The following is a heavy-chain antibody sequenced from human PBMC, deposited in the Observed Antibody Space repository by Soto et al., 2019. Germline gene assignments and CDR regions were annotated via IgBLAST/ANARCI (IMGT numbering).Heavy chain of an antibody. Sequence: SETLSLTCTVSGGSISRSSYYWGWIRQPPGKGLEWIGSIYYSGSTYYNPSLKSQVTISVDTSKNQFSLKLSSVTAADTAVYYCARDQLEGSWFDPWGQGTLVTVSS. CDR3: ARDQLEGSWFDP. CDR2: IYYSGST. CDR1: GGSISRSSYY. V-gene: IGHV4-39*07. D-gene: IGHD3-10*01. J-gene: IGHJ5*02.